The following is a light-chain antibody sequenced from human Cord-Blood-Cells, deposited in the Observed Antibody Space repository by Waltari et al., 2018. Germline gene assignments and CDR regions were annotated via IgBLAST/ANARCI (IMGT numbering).Light chain of an antibody. V-gene: IGLV3-25*03. J-gene: IGLJ2*01. CDR2: KDR. Sequence: SYELTQPPSVSVSPGQTARITCSGAALPKQYAYWYQQKPGQAPVLVRYKDRERPSGVPARFSGSSSGTTVTLTIRGVQAEDEADYYCQSADSSGTFVVFGGGTKLTVL. CDR1: ALPKQY. CDR3: QSADSSGTFVV.